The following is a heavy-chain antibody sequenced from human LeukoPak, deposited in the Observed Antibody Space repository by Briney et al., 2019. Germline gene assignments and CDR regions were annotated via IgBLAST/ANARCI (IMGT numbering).Heavy chain of an antibody. CDR2: ISYDGSNK. CDR1: GFTFSSYG. V-gene: IGHV3-30*18. Sequence: GGSLRLSCAASGFTFSSYGMHWVHQAPGKGLEWVAVISYDGSNKYYADSVKGRFTISRDNSKNTLYLQMNSLRAEDTAVYYCAKGDDSSGYYSCFDYWGQGTLVTVSS. D-gene: IGHD3-22*01. J-gene: IGHJ4*02. CDR3: AKGDDSSGYYSCFDY.